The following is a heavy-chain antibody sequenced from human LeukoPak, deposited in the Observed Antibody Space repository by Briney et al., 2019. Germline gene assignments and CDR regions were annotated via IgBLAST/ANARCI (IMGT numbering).Heavy chain of an antibody. Sequence: PGGSLRLSCAASGFTFSSYSMNWVRQAPGKGLEWVSSISSSSSYIYYADSVKGRFTISRDNAKNSLYLQMNSLRAEDTAVYYCARGGTVTSTLYYYGMDAWGQGTTVTVSS. CDR3: ARGGTVTSTLYYYGMDA. D-gene: IGHD4-17*01. V-gene: IGHV3-21*01. CDR1: GFTFSSYS. J-gene: IGHJ6*02. CDR2: ISSSSSYI.